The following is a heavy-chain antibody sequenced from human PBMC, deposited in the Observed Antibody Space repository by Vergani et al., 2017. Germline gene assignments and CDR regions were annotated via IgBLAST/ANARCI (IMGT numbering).Heavy chain of an antibody. Sequence: VQLLESGGGLAQPGGSLRLSCAASGFTFSSYGMHWVRQAPGKGLEWVAFIRYDGSNKNYADSVKGRFTISRDNSKNTLYLQMNSLRVEDTAVYNCAKERRGVAGMDVWGQGTTVTVSS. J-gene: IGHJ6*02. D-gene: IGHD3-10*01. CDR1: GFTFSSYG. CDR3: AKERRGVAGMDV. V-gene: IGHV3-30*02. CDR2: IRYDGSNK.